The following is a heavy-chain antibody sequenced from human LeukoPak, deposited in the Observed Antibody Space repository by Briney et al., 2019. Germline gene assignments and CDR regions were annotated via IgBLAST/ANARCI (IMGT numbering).Heavy chain of an antibody. D-gene: IGHD6-19*01. J-gene: IGHJ4*02. CDR1: GSIFTSYW. V-gene: IGHV5-51*01. CDR3: ARAQPSSGCSY. CDR2: IYPGDSDT. Sequence: GASLQISCQGSGSIFTSYWIGWGRQLPGKGLEGMGIIYPGDSDTRYSPSLQGQVTISADKSISTAYLQWSSLKASDTAMYYCARAQPSSGCSYWGQGTLVTVSS.